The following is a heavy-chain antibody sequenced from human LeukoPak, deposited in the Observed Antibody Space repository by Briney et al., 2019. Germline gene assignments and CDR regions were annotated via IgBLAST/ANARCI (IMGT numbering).Heavy chain of an antibody. V-gene: IGHV1-8*01. CDR1: GYTFTSYD. CDR3: ARNEWFGESEAYYYYGMDV. Sequence: ASVKVSCKASGYTFTSYDINWVRQATGQGLEWMGWMNPNSGNTGYAQKFQGRVTMTRNTSISTAYMELSSLRSEDTAVYYCARNEWFGESEAYYYYGMDVWGQGTTVTVSS. J-gene: IGHJ6*02. CDR2: MNPNSGNT. D-gene: IGHD3-10*01.